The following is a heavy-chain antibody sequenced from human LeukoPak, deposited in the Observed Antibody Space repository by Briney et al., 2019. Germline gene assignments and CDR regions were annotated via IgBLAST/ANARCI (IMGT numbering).Heavy chain of an antibody. CDR1: GGSISSYY. Sequence: SETLSLTCTVSGGSISSYYWSWIRQPPGKGLEWIGYIYYSGSTNYNPSLKSRVTISVDTSKNQFSLKLSSVTAADTAVYYCARAESPYDAFDIWGQGTMVTVSS. J-gene: IGHJ3*02. V-gene: IGHV4-59*01. CDR2: IYYSGST. CDR3: ARAESPYDAFDI.